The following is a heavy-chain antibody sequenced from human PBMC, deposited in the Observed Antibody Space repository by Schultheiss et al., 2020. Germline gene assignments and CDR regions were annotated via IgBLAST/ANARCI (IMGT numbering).Heavy chain of an antibody. Sequence: ASVKVSCKASGYTFTSYAISWVRQAPGQGLEWMGIINPSGGSTSYAQKFQGRVTMTEDTSTDTAYMELSSLRAEDTAVCYCARGHRLDDYIWGSYRSREFDYWGQGTLVTVSS. D-gene: IGHD3-16*02. V-gene: IGHV1-46*01. CDR2: INPSGGST. CDR1: GYTFTSYA. J-gene: IGHJ4*02. CDR3: ARGHRLDDYIWGSYRSREFDY.